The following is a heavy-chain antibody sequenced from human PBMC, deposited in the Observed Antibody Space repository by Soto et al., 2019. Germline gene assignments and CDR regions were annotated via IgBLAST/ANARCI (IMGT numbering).Heavy chain of an antibody. J-gene: IGHJ4*02. Sequence: GGSLRLSCAASGFTVSSNYMSWVRQAPGKGLEWVSVIYSGGSTYYADSVKGRFTISRDNSKNTLYLQMNSLRAEDTAVYYCARATRYWHGDYADYWGQGTLVTVSS. V-gene: IGHV3-53*01. CDR3: ARATRYWHGDYADY. CDR2: IYSGGST. CDR1: GFTVSSNY. D-gene: IGHD2-15*01.